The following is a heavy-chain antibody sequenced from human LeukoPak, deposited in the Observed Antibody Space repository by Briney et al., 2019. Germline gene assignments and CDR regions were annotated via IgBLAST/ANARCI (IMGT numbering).Heavy chain of an antibody. CDR3: ARQEVVMRLFDS. J-gene: IGHJ4*02. CDR2: INHSGST. V-gene: IGHV4-34*01. CDR1: GGSFSGCY. D-gene: IGHD4-23*01. Sequence: SETLSLTCAVYGGSFSGCYWSWIRQPPGKGLEWIGEINHSGSTNYNPSLKSRVTISVDTSKNQFSLKLTSVTAADTAVYYCARQEVVMRLFDSWGQGTLVTVSS.